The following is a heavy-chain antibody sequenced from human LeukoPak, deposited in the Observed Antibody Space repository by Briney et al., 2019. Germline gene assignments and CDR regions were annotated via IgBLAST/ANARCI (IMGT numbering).Heavy chain of an antibody. Sequence: GRSLRLSCAASGFTFDDYAMHWVRQAPGKGLEWVAVISYDGSNKYYADSAKGRFTISRGNSKNTLYLQMNSLRAEDTAVYYCAKDGYSPFDYWGQGTLVTVSS. J-gene: IGHJ4*02. CDR1: GFTFDDYA. D-gene: IGHD5-24*01. CDR2: ISYDGSNK. CDR3: AKDGYSPFDY. V-gene: IGHV3-30*18.